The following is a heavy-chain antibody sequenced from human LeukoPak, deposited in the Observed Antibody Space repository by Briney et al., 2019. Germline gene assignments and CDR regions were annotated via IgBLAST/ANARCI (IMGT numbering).Heavy chain of an antibody. CDR1: GFTFSSYG. J-gene: IGHJ6*03. CDR3: AKDGWEQLVLNYYYYYMDV. V-gene: IGHV3-23*01. D-gene: IGHD6-13*01. Sequence: GGSLRLSCAASGFTFSSYGMSWVRQAPGKGLEWVSAISGSGGSTYYADSVKGRFTISRDNSKNTLYLQMNSLRAEDTAVYYCAKDGWEQLVLNYYYYYMDVWGKGTTVTISS. CDR2: ISGSGGST.